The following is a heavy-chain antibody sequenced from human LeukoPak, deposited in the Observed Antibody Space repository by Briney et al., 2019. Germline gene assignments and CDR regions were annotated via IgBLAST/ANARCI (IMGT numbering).Heavy chain of an antibody. J-gene: IGHJ4*02. CDR3: ARALRDYDSSGYYFGY. CDR1: GGSISSCY. D-gene: IGHD3-22*01. CDR2: IYYSGST. Sequence: SEALSLTCTVSGGSISSCYWSWIRQPPGKGLEWLGYIYYSGSTNYNPSLKSRVTISVDTSKNQFSLKLSSVTAADTAVYYCARALRDYDSSGYYFGYWGQGTLVTVSS. V-gene: IGHV4-59*01.